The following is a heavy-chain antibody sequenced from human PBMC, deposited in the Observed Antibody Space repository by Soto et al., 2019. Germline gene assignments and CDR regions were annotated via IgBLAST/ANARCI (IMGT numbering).Heavy chain of an antibody. D-gene: IGHD1-1*01. Sequence: QVQLVQSGAEVKKPGSSVKVSCKASGGTFSSYTISWVRQAPGQGLEWMGRIIPILGIANYAQKFQGRVTITADNATSTAYKELLSMRSEDTAVYYCARDKATTSLACWCRGTLVTVSS. V-gene: IGHV1-69*08. CDR1: GGTFSSYT. J-gene: IGHJ4*02. CDR2: IIPILGIA. CDR3: ARDKATTSLAC.